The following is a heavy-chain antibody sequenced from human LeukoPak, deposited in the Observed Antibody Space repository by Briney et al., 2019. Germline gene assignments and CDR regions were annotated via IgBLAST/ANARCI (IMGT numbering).Heavy chain of an antibody. CDR3: AVATRSFLPDYC. V-gene: IGHV3-48*03. J-gene: IGHJ4*02. Sequence: QAGGSLRLSCAASGFTFSSYEMTWVRQAPGKGLEWVSYISSSGSTIYYADSVKGRFTISRDNAKDSLYLQMNSLRAEGTALYYCAVATRSFLPDYCWGQGTLVTVSS. CDR1: GFTFSSYE. D-gene: IGHD5-12*01. CDR2: ISSSGSTI.